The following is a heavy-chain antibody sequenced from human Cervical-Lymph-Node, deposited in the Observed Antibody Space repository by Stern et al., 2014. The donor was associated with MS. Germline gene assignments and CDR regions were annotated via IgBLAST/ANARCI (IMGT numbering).Heavy chain of an antibody. CDR2: ISPRGRTR. CDR3: ARGDYSRSTVAYF. CDR1: GFTFSDYY. D-gene: IGHD6-6*01. J-gene: IGHJ4*02. V-gene: IGHV3-11*01. Sequence: QMQLVQSGGGLVTPGGSLRLSCAASGFTFSDYYMNWIRQAPGRRLEWVSYISPRGRTRYYADSVKGRFTISRDNAKNSLDLQMNSLGAEDTAVYYCARGDYSRSTVAYFWGQGTLVTVSP.